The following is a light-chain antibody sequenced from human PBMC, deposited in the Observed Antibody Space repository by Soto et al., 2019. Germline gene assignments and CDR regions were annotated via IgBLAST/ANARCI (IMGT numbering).Light chain of an antibody. CDR1: QSVSSN. Sequence: EIVMTQSPATLSVSPGERSTLSCRASQSVSSNLAWYQQKPGQAPRLLIYGASTRATGIPARFSGSGSGTEFTLTISSLQPEDFTVYSCLQYHNLWAFGQGTKV. CDR2: GAS. CDR3: LQYHNLWA. J-gene: IGKJ1*01. V-gene: IGKV3-15*01.